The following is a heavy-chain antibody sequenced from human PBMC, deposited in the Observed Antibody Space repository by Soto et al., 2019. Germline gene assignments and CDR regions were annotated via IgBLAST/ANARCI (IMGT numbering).Heavy chain of an antibody. CDR2: IKSKTDGGTT. V-gene: IGHV3-15*07. J-gene: IGHJ6*02. D-gene: IGHD3-22*01. CDR1: GLTFSYPW. Sequence: LGGSLILSCAASGLTFSYPWLNCLRQALGKGLEWVGRIKSKTDGGTTDYAAPVKGRFTISRDDSKNTLYLQMNSLKTEDTAVYYCTTDLRFYYDSSGYFPYYYYYYGMDVWGQGTTVTVSS. CDR3: TTDLRFYYDSSGYFPYYYYYYGMDV.